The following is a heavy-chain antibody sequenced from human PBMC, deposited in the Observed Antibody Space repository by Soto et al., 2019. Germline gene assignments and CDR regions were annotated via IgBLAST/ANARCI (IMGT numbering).Heavy chain of an antibody. CDR1: GGSISSYY. CDR2: IFYSGST. D-gene: IGHD3-10*02. Sequence: QVQLQESGPGLVKPSETLSLTSTVSGGSISSYYWSWIRQPPGKGLEWIGFIFYSGSTSYNPSLKSRATISIDTSEYQFSLKLNSVTAADTAVYYCASMIGDPVLSFDSWGQGTLVAVSS. V-gene: IGHV4-59*01. J-gene: IGHJ5*01. CDR3: ASMIGDPVLSFDS.